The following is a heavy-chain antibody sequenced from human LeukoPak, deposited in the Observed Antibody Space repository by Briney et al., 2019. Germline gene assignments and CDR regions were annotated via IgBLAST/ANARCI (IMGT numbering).Heavy chain of an antibody. V-gene: IGHV4-4*02. CDR3: ARGDISWYYGFWSGPIDY. CDR1: GGSIKSNNW. D-gene: IGHD3-3*01. J-gene: IGHJ4*02. CDR2: INHSGST. Sequence: SETLSLTCAVSGGSIKSNNWWSWVRQPPGKGLEWIGEINHSGSTNYNPSLKSRVTISVDTSKNQFSLKLSSVTAADTAVYYCARGDISWYYGFWSGPIDYWGQGTLVTVSS.